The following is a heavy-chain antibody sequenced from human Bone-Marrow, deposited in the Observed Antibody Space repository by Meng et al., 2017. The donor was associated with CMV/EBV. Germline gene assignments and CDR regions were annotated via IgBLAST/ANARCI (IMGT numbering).Heavy chain of an antibody. CDR1: GFTFSSYG. CDR2: IWYDGSNK. V-gene: IGHV3-33*06. D-gene: IGHD3-10*01. J-gene: IGHJ4*02. Sequence: GESLKISCAASGFTFSSYGMHWVRQAPGKGLEWVAVIWYDGSNKYYADSVKGRFTISRDNSKYTLYLQMNSLRAEDTAVYYCAKDRGQPRVIDYWGQGTLVTVSS. CDR3: AKDRGQPRVIDY.